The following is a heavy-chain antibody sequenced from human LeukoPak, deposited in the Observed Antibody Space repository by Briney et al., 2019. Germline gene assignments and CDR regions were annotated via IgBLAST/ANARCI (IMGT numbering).Heavy chain of an antibody. CDR3: ARRGSSGYYSNFDY. CDR2: IFYSGST. CDR1: GGSISSGDYY. D-gene: IGHD3-22*01. Sequence: PSETLSLTCTVSGGSISSGDYYWSWIRQPPGKGLEWIGYIFYSGSTYHNPSLKSRVSISIDMSKNQFSLELSSVTAADTAVYYCARRGSSGYYSNFDYWGQGTLVTVSS. J-gene: IGHJ4*02. V-gene: IGHV4-30-4*01.